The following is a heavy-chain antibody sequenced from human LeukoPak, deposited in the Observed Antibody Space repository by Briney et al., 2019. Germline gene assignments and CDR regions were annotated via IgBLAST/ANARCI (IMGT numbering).Heavy chain of an antibody. CDR2: IYPDDSDT. D-gene: IGHD2-2*01. J-gene: IGHJ6*03. CDR3: ARDQCSSTSCHYYYYMDV. V-gene: IGHV5-51*01. Sequence: GESLKISCKGSGYSFTSYWIGWVRQMPGKGLEWMGIIYPDDSDTRYSPSFEGQVIISVDKSIGTAYLQWSSLKASDTATYYCARDQCSSTSCHYYYYMDVWGKGTTVTVSS. CDR1: GYSFTSYW.